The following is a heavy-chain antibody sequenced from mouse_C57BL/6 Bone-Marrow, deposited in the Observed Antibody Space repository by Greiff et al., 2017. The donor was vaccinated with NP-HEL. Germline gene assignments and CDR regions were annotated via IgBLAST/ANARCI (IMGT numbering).Heavy chain of an antibody. V-gene: IGHV14-2*01. Sequence: VQLQQSGAELVKPGASVKLSCTASGFNIKDYYMHWVKQRTEQGLEWIGRIDPEDGETKYAPKFQGKATITADTSSTTDHLQLSSLTSEDTAVYCCARWSVVEWYFDVWGTGTTVTVSS. J-gene: IGHJ1*03. D-gene: IGHD1-1*01. CDR3: ARWSVVEWYFDV. CDR2: IDPEDGET. CDR1: GFNIKDYY.